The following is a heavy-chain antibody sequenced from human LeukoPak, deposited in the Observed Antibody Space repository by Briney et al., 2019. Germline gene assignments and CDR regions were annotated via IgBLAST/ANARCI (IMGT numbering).Heavy chain of an antibody. CDR2: INPNSGGT. CDR1: GYTFTGYY. D-gene: IGHD3-10*01. Sequence: GASVKVSCKASGYTFTGYYMHWVRQAPGQGLEWMGWINPNSGGTNYAQKFQGRVTMTRDTSISTAYMELSRLRPDDTAVYYCARSTYYYGSGSPYYFDYWGQGTLVTVSS. V-gene: IGHV1-2*02. J-gene: IGHJ4*02. CDR3: ARSTYYYGSGSPYYFDY.